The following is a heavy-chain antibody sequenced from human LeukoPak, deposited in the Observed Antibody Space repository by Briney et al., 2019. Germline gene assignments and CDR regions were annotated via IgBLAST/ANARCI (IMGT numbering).Heavy chain of an antibody. CDR1: GFIFSSYA. J-gene: IGHJ4*02. V-gene: IGHV3-23*01. CDR3: AKGDYGSGIQSY. CDR2: ISGSAGST. D-gene: IGHD3-10*01. Sequence: GGSLRLSCAASGFIFSSYAMSWVRQATGKGLEWVSGISGSAGSTYYADSVKGRFAISRDNSKNTLYLQMNSLRAEDTAVYYCAKGDYGSGIQSYWGQGTLVTVSS.